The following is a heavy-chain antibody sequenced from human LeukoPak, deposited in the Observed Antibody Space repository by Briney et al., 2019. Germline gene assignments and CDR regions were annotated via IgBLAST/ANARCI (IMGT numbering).Heavy chain of an antibody. CDR1: GFTFSSYA. CDR3: AKDFAAGGGTVFDY. CDR2: ISGSGGST. V-gene: IGHV3-23*01. Sequence: TGGSLRLSCADSGFTFSSYAMNWVRQAPGKGLEWVSAISGSGGSTYYADSVKGRFTISRDNSKNTLYLQMNSLRAEDTAVYYCAKDFAAGGGTVFDYWGQGTLVTVSS. J-gene: IGHJ4*02. D-gene: IGHD6-13*01.